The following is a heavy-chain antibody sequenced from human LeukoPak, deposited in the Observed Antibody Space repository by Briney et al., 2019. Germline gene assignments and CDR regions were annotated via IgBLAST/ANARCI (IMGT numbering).Heavy chain of an antibody. Sequence: SETLSLTCAVYGGSFSGYYWSWIRQPPGKGLEWIGEINHSGSTNYNPSLKSRVTMSVDTSKNQFSLKLSSVTAADTAVYYCVRETREYMIVRQEINFYFDYWGQGTLVTVSS. D-gene: IGHD3-22*01. V-gene: IGHV4-34*01. CDR3: VRETREYMIVRQEINFYFDY. J-gene: IGHJ4*02. CDR2: INHSGST. CDR1: GGSFSGYY.